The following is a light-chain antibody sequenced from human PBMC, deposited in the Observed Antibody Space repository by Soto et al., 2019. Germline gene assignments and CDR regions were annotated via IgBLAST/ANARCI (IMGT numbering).Light chain of an antibody. V-gene: IGKV4-1*01. Sequence: DIVMTQSPDSLAVSLGERATINCKSSQSILYTSSGNNYLAWYQHKPGQPPKLLIYWASTRVPGVPDRFSGSGSGTDFTLTISSLQDEDVAVYYCLQYYGPPQTFGQGTKVDIK. J-gene: IGKJ1*01. CDR3: LQYYGPPQT. CDR1: QSILYTSSGNNY. CDR2: WAS.